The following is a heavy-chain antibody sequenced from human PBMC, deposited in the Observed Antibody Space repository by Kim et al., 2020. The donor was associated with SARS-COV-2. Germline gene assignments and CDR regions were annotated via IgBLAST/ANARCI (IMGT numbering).Heavy chain of an antibody. D-gene: IGHD3-22*01. V-gene: IGHV4-34*01. CDR3: ARLLRVTPNYYGMDV. CDR1: GGSFSGYY. J-gene: IGHJ6*02. CDR2: INHSGST. Sequence: SETLSLTCAVYGGSFSGYYWSWIRQPPGKGLEWIGEINHSGSTNYNPSLKSRVTISVDTSKNQFSLKLSSVTAADTAVYYCARLLRVTPNYYGMDVWGQGSTVTVSS.